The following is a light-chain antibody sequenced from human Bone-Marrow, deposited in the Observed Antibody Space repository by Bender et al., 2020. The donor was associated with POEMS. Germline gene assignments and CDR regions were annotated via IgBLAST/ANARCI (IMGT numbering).Light chain of an antibody. CDR1: SSDVGGYKY. J-gene: IGLJ1*01. V-gene: IGLV2-8*01. CDR2: EVS. CDR3: SSDAGSGLGV. Sequence: QSALTQPPSASGSPGQSVTISCTGTSSDVGGYKYVSWYQQHPGKAPKLMIYEVSKRPSGVPDRFSGSKSGNTASLTVSGLQAEDEADYYCSSDAGSGLGVFGTGTKVTVL.